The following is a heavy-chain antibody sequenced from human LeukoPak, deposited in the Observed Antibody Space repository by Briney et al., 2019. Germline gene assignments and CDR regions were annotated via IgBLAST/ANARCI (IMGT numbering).Heavy chain of an antibody. J-gene: IGHJ3*02. D-gene: IGHD3-22*01. CDR1: GGSISSYY. CDR2: IYYSVST. Sequence: TSETLSLTCTVSGGSISSYYWSWIRQPPGQGLEWMGYIYYSVSTNYNPPLKSRVTISVDTSKNQFSLKLSSVTAADTAVYYCARGSRDTNGDSSPLDAFDIWGQGTMVTVSS. CDR3: ARGSRDTNGDSSPLDAFDI. V-gene: IGHV4-59*12.